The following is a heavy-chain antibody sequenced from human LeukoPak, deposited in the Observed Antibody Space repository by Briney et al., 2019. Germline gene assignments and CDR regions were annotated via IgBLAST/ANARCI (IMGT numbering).Heavy chain of an antibody. D-gene: IGHD3-22*01. CDR2: INTDGSST. Sequence: GGSLRLSCAASGFTFSSYWMHWVRQAPGKGLVWVSRINTDGSSTSYADSVKGRFTISRDNAKNTLYLQMNSLRAEDTAVYYCAREGSATMIVVVTLWGQGALVTVSS. CDR1: GFTFSSYW. CDR3: AREGSATMIVVVTL. J-gene: IGHJ4*02. V-gene: IGHV3-74*01.